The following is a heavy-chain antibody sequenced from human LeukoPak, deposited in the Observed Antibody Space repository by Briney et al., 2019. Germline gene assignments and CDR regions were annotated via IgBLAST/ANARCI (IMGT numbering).Heavy chain of an antibody. CDR3: AKDREMATGGFDI. CDR2: IIPIFGTA. D-gene: IGHD5-24*01. CDR1: GGTFSSYA. J-gene: IGHJ3*02. V-gene: IGHV1-69*06. Sequence: ASVKVSCKASGGTFSSYAISWVRQAAGQGLEWMGGIIPIFGTANYAQKFQGRVTITADISTSTAYMELNSLRYEDTAVYYCAKDREMATGGFDIWGQGTMVTVYS.